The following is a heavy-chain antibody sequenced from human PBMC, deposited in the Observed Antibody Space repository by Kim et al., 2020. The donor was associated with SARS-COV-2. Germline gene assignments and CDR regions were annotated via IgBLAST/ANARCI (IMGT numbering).Heavy chain of an antibody. CDR2: ICTADDT. Sequence: GGSLRLSCTASGFTFSSYDMHWVRQATGKGLEWVSAICTADDTNYPDAVKDGFTIFRGNAKNSFYLQLNSLRVGDAAVYYCAAKEVPGSLCYCDLWCFGT. CDR3: AAKEVPGSLCYCDL. J-gene: IGHJ2*01. D-gene: IGHD2-21*02. V-gene: IGHV3-13*01. CDR1: GFTFSSYD.